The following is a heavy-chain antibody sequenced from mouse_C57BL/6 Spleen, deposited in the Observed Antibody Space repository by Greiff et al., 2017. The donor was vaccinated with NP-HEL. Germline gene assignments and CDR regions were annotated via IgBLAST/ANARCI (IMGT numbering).Heavy chain of an antibody. CDR3: ARSNYGSSYPFAY. D-gene: IGHD1-1*01. CDR1: GFTFSDYG. CDR2: ISSGSSTI. Sequence: EVQVVESGGGLVKPGGSLKLSCAASGFTFSDYGMHWVRQAPEKGLEWVAYISSGSSTIYYADTVKGRFTISRDNAKNTLFLQMTSLRSEDTAMYYCARSNYGSSYPFAYWGQGTLVTVSA. V-gene: IGHV5-17*01. J-gene: IGHJ3*01.